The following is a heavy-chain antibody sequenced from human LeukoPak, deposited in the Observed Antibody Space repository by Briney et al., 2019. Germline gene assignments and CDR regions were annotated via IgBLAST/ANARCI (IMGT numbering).Heavy chain of an antibody. V-gene: IGHV3-66*04. CDR2: IYISGIT. CDR3: AKRSPPY. Sequence: SGRSLRLSCTASGFSITTNDMNWVRQAPGKGPEWVALIYISGITKYAASVQGRFTISRDNSKSTLYLQMNSLRAEDTAVYYCAKRSPPYWGQGTLVTVSS. CDR1: GFSITTND. J-gene: IGHJ4*02.